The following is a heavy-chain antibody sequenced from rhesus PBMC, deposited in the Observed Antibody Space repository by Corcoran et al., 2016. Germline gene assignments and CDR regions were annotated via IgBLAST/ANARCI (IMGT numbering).Heavy chain of an antibody. V-gene: IGHV4-80*01. CDR3: ARGYSSGWYDPINSLDV. J-gene: IGHJ5-2*02. Sequence: QVQLQESGPGLVKPSETLSLTCAVSGASISSYWWSWIRQPPGKGLEGFGEINGNSSSPYHNPSLKSRVTISKDASQHQFSLKLSSVTAADTAVYYCARGYSSGWYDPINSLDVWGRGVLVTVSS. CDR1: GASISSYW. CDR2: INGNSSSP. D-gene: IGHD6-31*01.